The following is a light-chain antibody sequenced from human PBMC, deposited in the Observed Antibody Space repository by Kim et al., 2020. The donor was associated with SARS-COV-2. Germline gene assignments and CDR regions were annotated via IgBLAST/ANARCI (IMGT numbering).Light chain of an antibody. V-gene: IGKV3-15*01. CDR1: QGVSSN. Sequence: PPGERATLSCRASQGVSSNLAWYQQKPGQAPRLLIYGASTRATGIPARFSGSGSGTEFTLTISSLQSEDFAVYYCQQYNNWPPLTFGGGTKVDIK. CDR2: GAS. J-gene: IGKJ4*01. CDR3: QQYNNWPPLT.